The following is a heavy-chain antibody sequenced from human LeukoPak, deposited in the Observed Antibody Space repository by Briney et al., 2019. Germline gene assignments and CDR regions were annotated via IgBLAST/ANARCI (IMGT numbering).Heavy chain of an antibody. CDR2: ISYDGTNK. V-gene: IGHV3-30*18. CDR3: AKGGDSSGYYGGPDY. CDR1: GFIFSNYG. J-gene: IGHJ4*02. D-gene: IGHD3-22*01. Sequence: GGSLRLSCVVSGFIFSNYGMHWVRQAPGKGLGWVAVISYDGTNKYYTDSVKGRFTISRDNSKNTLYLQMNSLRVEDTAVYYCAKGGDSSGYYGGPDYWGQGTLVTVSS.